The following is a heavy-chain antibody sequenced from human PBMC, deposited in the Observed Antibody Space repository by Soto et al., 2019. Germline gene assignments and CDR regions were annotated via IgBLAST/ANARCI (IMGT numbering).Heavy chain of an antibody. D-gene: IGHD3-22*01. Sequence: QITLKESGPPLVKPTQTLTLTCTFSGFSLSISGVGVGWIRQPPGKALEWLALIYWDDDKRYSPSLKSRLTLTNDTPKNQVILTINNMDPVNTATYYCAHSSHYYDSSGYYAAGEYFQHWGQGTLVTVSS. CDR1: GFSLSISGVG. CDR2: IYWDDDK. CDR3: AHSSHYYDSSGYYAAGEYFQH. V-gene: IGHV2-5*02. J-gene: IGHJ1*01.